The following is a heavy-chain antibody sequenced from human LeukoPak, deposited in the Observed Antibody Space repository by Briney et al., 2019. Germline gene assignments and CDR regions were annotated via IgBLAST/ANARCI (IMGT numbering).Heavy chain of an antibody. J-gene: IGHJ6*03. Sequence: ASVKVSCKASGYTFTSYGITWVRQAPGQGLEWMGWISGYNGNTNYAQKLQGRLTMTTDTSTSTAYMELRSLRSDDTALYCCATHSTRIAVRPSDYYYYMDVWGKGTTVTVSS. CDR1: GYTFTSYG. D-gene: IGHD6-6*01. CDR2: ISGYNGNT. CDR3: ATHSTRIAVRPSDYYYYMDV. V-gene: IGHV1-18*01.